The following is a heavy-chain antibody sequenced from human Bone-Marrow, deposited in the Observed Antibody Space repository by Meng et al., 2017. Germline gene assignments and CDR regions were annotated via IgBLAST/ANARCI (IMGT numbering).Heavy chain of an antibody. CDR2: IYSGGST. CDR1: GFTVSSNY. J-gene: IGHJ4*02. Sequence: RLGEAWGGLVQPGGSLRPSCAASGFTVSSNYMSWVRQAPGKELEWVSVIYSGGSTYYADSVKGRFTISRDNSKNTLYLQMNSLRAEDTAVYYCARGAGIFGGQGTLVTVSS. CDR3: ARGAGIF. D-gene: IGHD6-13*01. V-gene: IGHV3-66*02.